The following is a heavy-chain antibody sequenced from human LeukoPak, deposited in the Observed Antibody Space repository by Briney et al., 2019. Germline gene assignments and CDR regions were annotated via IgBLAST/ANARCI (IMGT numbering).Heavy chain of an antibody. Sequence: GGSLRLSCAASGFTFSNAWMSWVRQAPGKGLEWVCRIKSKTDGGTTDYAAPVKGRFTISRDDSKNTLYLQMNSLKTEDTAVYYCTTGGIVVVVAATDFDYWGQGTLVTVSS. CDR2: IKSKTDGGTT. D-gene: IGHD2-15*01. V-gene: IGHV3-15*01. J-gene: IGHJ4*02. CDR3: TTGGIVVVVAATDFDY. CDR1: GFTFSNAW.